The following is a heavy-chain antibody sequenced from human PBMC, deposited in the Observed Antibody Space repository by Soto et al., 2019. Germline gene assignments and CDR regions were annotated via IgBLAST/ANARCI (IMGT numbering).Heavy chain of an antibody. CDR3: ARDWRQMSRGGFFDY. CDR1: GGNSNSYS. V-gene: IGHV1-69*06. CDR2: IVPLSGTP. J-gene: IGHJ4*02. D-gene: IGHD3-3*01. Sequence: QVRLVQSGAEVKKPGSSVKLSCKVSGGNSNSYSIAWVRQAPGQGLQWLGTIVPLSGTPNHAYKFQGRVNITADIATNTAYLELSSLRYEDTAIYYCARDWRQMSRGGFFDYWGQGRLVTISS.